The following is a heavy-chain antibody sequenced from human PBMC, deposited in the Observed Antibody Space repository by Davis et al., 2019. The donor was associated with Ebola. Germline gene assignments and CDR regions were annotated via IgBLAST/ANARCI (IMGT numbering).Heavy chain of an antibody. V-gene: IGHV1-18*04. CDR1: GYTFTGNY. CDR2: ISAYNGYT. J-gene: IGHJ6*04. CDR3: ARNMGMVNPYGMDV. Sequence: AASVKVSCKASGYTFTGNYIQWVRQAPGQGLEWMAWISAYNGYTNYAQKFHDRVTMTTDTSTSTAYMELRSLRSDDTAVYYCARNMGMVNPYGMDVWGKGTTVTVSS. D-gene: IGHD4/OR15-4a*01.